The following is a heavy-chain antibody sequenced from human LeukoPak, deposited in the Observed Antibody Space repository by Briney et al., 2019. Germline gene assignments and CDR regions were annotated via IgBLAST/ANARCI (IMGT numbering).Heavy chain of an antibody. Sequence: SETLSLTCTVPGGSISSHFWSWIRQAPGKGLEWIGYMYYSGSSNYNPSLKSRVTISVDTSMNQFSLKLISVTAADTAVYYCATSGLYGGNSIDAFDIWGQGTMVTVSS. CDR3: ATSGLYGGNSIDAFDI. D-gene: IGHD4-23*01. J-gene: IGHJ3*02. V-gene: IGHV4-59*08. CDR2: MYYSGSS. CDR1: GGSISSHF.